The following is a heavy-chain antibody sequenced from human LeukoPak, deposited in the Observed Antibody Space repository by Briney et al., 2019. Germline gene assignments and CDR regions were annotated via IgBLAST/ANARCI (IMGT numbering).Heavy chain of an antibody. J-gene: IGHJ5*02. V-gene: IGHV4-59*01. D-gene: IGHD6-19*01. CDR2: IYYSGST. CDR1: GGSISSYY. CDR3: ASSGWYGSWFDP. Sequence: TSETLSLTCTVSGGSISSYYWSWIRQPPGKGLEWIGYIYYSGSTNYNPSLKSRVTISVDTSKNQFSLKLSSVTAADTAVYYCASSGWYGSWFDPWGQGTLVTVSS.